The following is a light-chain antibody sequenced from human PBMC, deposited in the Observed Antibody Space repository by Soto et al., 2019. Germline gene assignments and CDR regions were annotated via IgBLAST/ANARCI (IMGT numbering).Light chain of an antibody. Sequence: QSALTQPPSASGSPGQSVTISCTGTSSDVAGYNYVSWYQQHPGKAPTLIIYEVSERPSGVPDRFSGSKSGNTASLTVSGLQAEDEADYYCSSYAGSDNFCVFGTGTKV. J-gene: IGLJ1*01. CDR2: EVS. CDR3: SSYAGSDNFCV. V-gene: IGLV2-8*01. CDR1: SSDVAGYNY.